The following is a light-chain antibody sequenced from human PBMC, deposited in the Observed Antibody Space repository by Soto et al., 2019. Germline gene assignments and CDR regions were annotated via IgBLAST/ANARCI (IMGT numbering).Light chain of an antibody. CDR3: QQADSFPLT. V-gene: IGKV1-12*01. Sequence: DIPMTQSPSSVSASVGDRVTITCRASQGISRWLDWYQQKPGKAPKLLIYGASSVQSGVPSRFSGSGSGTDFTLTISSLQPEDFATDYCQQADSFPLTFGGGTKVEIK. CDR2: GAS. CDR1: QGISRW. J-gene: IGKJ4*01.